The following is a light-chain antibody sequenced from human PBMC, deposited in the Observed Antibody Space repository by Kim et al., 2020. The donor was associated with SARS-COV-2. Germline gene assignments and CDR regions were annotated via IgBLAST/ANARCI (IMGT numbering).Light chain of an antibody. V-gene: IGLV3-19*01. J-gene: IGLJ2*01. CDR2: GKH. Sequence: SSELTQDPAVSVALGQTVRITCQGDSLRTYYASWYQQKPGQAPILVIYGKHNRPSGIPDRFSGSSSGNTASLTVTGAQAVDEADYYCNSRDKSGDHVVFGGGTQLTVL. CDR1: SLRTYY. CDR3: NSRDKSGDHVV.